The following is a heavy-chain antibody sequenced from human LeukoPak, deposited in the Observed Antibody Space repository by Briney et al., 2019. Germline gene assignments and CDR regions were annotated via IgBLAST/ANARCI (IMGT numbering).Heavy chain of an antibody. V-gene: IGHV3-23*01. Sequence: GGSLRLSCIASGFTFNNHAMTWVRQAPGKGLEWVSTISGGGYTTYYADSVKGRFTISRDNSKNTLYLQMNSLRVEDTAVYYCASELDSGSYGLDYWGQGTLVTVS. CDR1: GFTFNNHA. CDR2: ISGGGYTT. J-gene: IGHJ4*02. CDR3: ASELDSGSYGLDY. D-gene: IGHD1-26*01.